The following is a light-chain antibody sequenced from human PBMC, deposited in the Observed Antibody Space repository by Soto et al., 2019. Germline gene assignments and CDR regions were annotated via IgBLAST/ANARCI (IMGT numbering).Light chain of an antibody. CDR2: AAV. CDR3: LQLNTYPFS. J-gene: IGKJ3*01. CDR1: QVINNY. Sequence: MQMTLSASSLSACVGHRVTLTCRASQVINNYLAWYQQKQGKAPKLIIYAAVTLQSGVPSRFSGSLYGTEFNLTINSLQPEELATYDGLQLNTYPFSFGAATKVDI. V-gene: IGKV1-9*01.